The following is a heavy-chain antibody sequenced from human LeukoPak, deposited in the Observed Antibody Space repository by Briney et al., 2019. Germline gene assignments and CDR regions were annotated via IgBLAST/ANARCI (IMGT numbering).Heavy chain of an antibody. V-gene: IGHV3-23*01. D-gene: IGHD3-16*02. Sequence: PGGSLRLSCAASGVSFSSYAMSWVRQAPGEGLEWVSAICGSGGSTYNADSVQRPFTISRNNSKNTLYLQMNSLRVEDTAVHYCANVLRLEELSPDSCGQGTLGTASS. CDR3: ANVLRLEELSPDS. J-gene: IGHJ4*02. CDR2: ICGSGGST. CDR1: GVSFSSYA.